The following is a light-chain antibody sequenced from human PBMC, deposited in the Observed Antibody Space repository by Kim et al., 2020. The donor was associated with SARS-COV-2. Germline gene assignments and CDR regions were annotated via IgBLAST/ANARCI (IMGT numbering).Light chain of an antibody. CDR1: SGHSTYT. CDR3: QTWGTGFRM. J-gene: IGLJ3*02. CDR2: VNSDGSH. Sequence: ASVQRTGTQSSGHSTYTVAWHQQRPEKGPRYLMKVNSDGSHSKGDGIPDRFSGSSSGAERYLTISSLQSDDEADYYCQTWGTGFRMFGGGTQLTVL. V-gene: IGLV4-69*01.